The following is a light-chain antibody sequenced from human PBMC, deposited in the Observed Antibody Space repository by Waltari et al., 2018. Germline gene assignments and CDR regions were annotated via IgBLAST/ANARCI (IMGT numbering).Light chain of an antibody. CDR3: QQSYSTPRT. CDR2: AAA. Sequence: DIQMTQSPSSLSTSVGDRVTITCRASQSISSYFNWYQQKPGKAPKLLIYAAASLQSGVPSRFSGSGSGTDFTLTISSLQREDFVTYYCQQSYSTPRTFGQGTRLEIK. CDR1: QSISSY. J-gene: IGKJ2*01. V-gene: IGKV1-39*01.